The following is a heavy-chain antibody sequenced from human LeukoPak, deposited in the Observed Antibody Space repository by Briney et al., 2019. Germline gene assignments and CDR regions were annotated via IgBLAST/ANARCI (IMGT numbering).Heavy chain of an antibody. CDR2: ISGSGGST. V-gene: IGHV3-23*01. J-gene: IGHJ4*02. CDR1: GGSISSSSYY. D-gene: IGHD6-13*01. CDR3: AKDRVRGQLVPQGGRPTDY. Sequence: ASETLSLTCTVSGGSISSSSYYWGWIRQPPGKGLEWVSAISGSGGSTYYADSVKGRFTISRDNSKNTLYLQMNSLRPEDTAKYYYAKDRVRGQLVPQGGRPTDYWGQGTLVTVSS.